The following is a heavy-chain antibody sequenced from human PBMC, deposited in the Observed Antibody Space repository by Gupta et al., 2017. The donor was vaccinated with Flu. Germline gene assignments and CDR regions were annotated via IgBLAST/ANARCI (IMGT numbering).Heavy chain of an antibody. Sequence: DVQLVESGGGLVQPGVSLTLSCSASGFTLSNYWLSWVGQAPGKGLAWVASINTDGSAKHYEDSVQGRLFISRDNAKNSLYLQMNSLRDDDTAVYFCARLLGSATTYDQWGQGTLVTVSS. D-gene: IGHD3-10*01. CDR3: ARLLGSATTYDQ. V-gene: IGHV3-7*01. CDR2: INTDGSAK. CDR1: GFTLSNYW. J-gene: IGHJ4*02.